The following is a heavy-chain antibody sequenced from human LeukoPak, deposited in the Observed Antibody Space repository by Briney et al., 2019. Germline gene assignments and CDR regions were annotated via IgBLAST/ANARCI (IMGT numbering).Heavy chain of an antibody. Sequence: SVKVSCKASGGTFTSYAISWVRQAPGQGLEWMGGIIPIFGTANYAQKFQGRVTITADESTSTAYMELSSLRSEDTAVYYCARMAILYGDYGYYGMDVWGQGTTVTVSS. CDR1: GGTFTSYA. CDR2: IIPIFGTA. V-gene: IGHV1-69*13. D-gene: IGHD4-17*01. J-gene: IGHJ6*02. CDR3: ARMAILYGDYGYYGMDV.